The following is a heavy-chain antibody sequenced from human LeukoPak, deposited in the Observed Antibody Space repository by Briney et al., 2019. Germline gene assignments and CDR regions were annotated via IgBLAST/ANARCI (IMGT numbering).Heavy chain of an antibody. CDR1: GFTFSSYA. CDR3: AKLSRDFDY. Sequence: PGASLRLSCAASGFTFSSYAMSWVRQAPGGLEWVSAISGSGGSTYYADSVKGRFTISRDNSKNTLYLQMNSLRAEDTAVYYCAKLSRDFDYWGQGTLVTVSS. J-gene: IGHJ4*02. CDR2: ISGSGGST. V-gene: IGHV3-23*01. D-gene: IGHD3-3*02.